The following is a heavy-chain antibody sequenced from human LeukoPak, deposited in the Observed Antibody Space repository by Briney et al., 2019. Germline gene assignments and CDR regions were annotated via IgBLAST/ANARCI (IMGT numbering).Heavy chain of an antibody. CDR1: GGSISSYY. CDR3: ARGVNWSNWFDP. V-gene: IGHV4-59*01. D-gene: IGHD1-20*01. Sequence: SETLSLTCTVSGGSISSYYWSWIRQPPGKGLEWIGYIYYSGSTNYNPSLKSRVTISVDTSKNQFSLKLSSVTAADTAVYYCARGVNWSNWFDPWGQGTLVTVSS. J-gene: IGHJ5*02. CDR2: IYYSGST.